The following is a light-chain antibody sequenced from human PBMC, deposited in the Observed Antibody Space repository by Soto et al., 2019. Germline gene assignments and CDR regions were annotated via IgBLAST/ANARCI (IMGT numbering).Light chain of an antibody. CDR3: QQSYSTTST. CDR2: AAS. CDR1: QSISSY. V-gene: IGKV1-39*01. J-gene: IGKJ4*01. Sequence: DIQMTQSPSSLSASVGDRVTITCRASQSISSYLNWYQQKPGKAPKLLIYAASSLQSGVPSRFSGSGSGTDFTLTISSLQPEDFATYYCQQSYSTTSTFGGGTKVESK.